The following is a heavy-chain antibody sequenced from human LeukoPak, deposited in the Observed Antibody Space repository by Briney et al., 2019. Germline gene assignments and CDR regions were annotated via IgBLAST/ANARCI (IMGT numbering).Heavy chain of an antibody. CDR3: ATDRGGSQH. J-gene: IGHJ4*02. V-gene: IGHV3-7*01. Sequence: GGSLRLSCAASGFTFSDTWLSWVRQAPGKGLEWVANINKDGGQKYYVDSVKGRFTISRDNAKNSLYLQMNSLRVEDTAVYYCATDRGGSQHWGQGTLVTVSS. CDR2: INKDGGQK. CDR1: GFTFSDTW. D-gene: IGHD1-26*01.